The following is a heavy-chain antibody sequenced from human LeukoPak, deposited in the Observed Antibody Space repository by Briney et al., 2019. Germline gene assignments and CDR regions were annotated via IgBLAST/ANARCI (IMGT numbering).Heavy chain of an antibody. J-gene: IGHJ4*02. CDR1: GGSFSGYY. Sequence: SETLSLTCAVYGGSFSGYYWSWIRQPPGKGLEWIGEINHSGSTNYNPSLKSRVTISVDTSKNQFSLKLSSVTAADPAVYYCAINPRIAVAGFDYWGQGTLVTVSS. V-gene: IGHV4-34*01. CDR3: AINPRIAVAGFDY. CDR2: INHSGST. D-gene: IGHD6-19*01.